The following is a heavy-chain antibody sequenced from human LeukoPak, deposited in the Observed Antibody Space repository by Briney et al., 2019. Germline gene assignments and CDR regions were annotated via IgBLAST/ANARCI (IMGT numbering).Heavy chain of an antibody. CDR1: GFTFSSYA. D-gene: IGHD1-14*01. CDR2: ISGSGGST. Sequence: GGSLRLSCAASGFTFSSYAMRWVRHAPGKGLVGVSAISGSGGSTYYADSVKGRFTISRDNSKNTLCLQMNSLRAEDTAVYYCAKEPDGIKRSPPHYWPQEPLDPVSS. V-gene: IGHV3-23*01. CDR3: AKEPDGIKRSPPHY. J-gene: IGHJ4*02.